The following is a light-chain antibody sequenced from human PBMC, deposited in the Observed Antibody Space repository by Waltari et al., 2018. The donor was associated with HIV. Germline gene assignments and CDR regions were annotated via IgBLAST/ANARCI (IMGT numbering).Light chain of an antibody. J-gene: IGLJ3*02. V-gene: IGLV7-43*01. Sequence: QTVVTQEPSLTVSPGGTVTLTCASSTGAVTGGYFPNWFQQKPGQAPRALIYSTNNIHSRTPALFSGSLIGGKAALILSGVQPEDDADYYCLLYYGGAWVFGGGTKLTVL. CDR2: STN. CDR3: LLYYGGAWV. CDR1: TGAVTGGYF.